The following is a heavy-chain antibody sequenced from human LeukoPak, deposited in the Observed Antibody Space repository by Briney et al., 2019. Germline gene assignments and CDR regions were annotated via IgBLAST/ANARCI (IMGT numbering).Heavy chain of an antibody. D-gene: IGHD1-7*01. J-gene: IGHJ4*02. CDR1: GGSFSGYY. CDR2: INHSGST. CDR3: ARASNLSPSHFDS. V-gene: IGHV4-34*01. Sequence: SETLSLTCAVYGGSFSGYYWSWIRQPPGKGLEWIGEINHSGSTNYNPSLKSRVTISVDTSKSQFSLKVNSVTAADTAVYFCARASNLSPSHFDSWGQGALVTVSS.